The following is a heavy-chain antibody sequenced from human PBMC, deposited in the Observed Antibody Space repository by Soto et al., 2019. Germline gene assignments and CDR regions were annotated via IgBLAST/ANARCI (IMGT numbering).Heavy chain of an antibody. CDR3: ASIMGARPYYYYYGMDV. Sequence: PSETLSLTCAVYGGSFSGYYWSWIRQPPGKGLEWIGEINHSGSTNYNPSLKSRVTISVDTSKNQFSLKLSSVTAADTAVYYCASIMGARPYYYYYGMDVWGQGTTVTVSS. CDR1: GGSFSGYY. CDR2: INHSGST. D-gene: IGHD6-6*01. J-gene: IGHJ6*02. V-gene: IGHV4-34*01.